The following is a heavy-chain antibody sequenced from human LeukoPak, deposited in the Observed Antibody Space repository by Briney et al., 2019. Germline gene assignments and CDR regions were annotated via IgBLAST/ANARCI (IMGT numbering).Heavy chain of an antibody. Sequence: GGSLRLSCAASGFTFSRYGMHWVRQAPGKGPEWVTVISSDGNKKYYVDSVKGRFTISRDNSKNTLYLQMNSLRAEDTAVHYCARDSSGRSTRFDYWGQGTLVTVSS. CDR2: ISSDGNKK. J-gene: IGHJ4*02. V-gene: IGHV3-30*03. CDR1: GFTFSRYG. CDR3: ARDSSGRSTRFDY.